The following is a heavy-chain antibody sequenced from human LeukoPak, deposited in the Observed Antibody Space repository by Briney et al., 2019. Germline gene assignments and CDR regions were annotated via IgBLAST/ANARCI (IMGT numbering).Heavy chain of an antibody. Sequence: PGGSLRLSCAASGFTFSNYWMTWVRQTPGKGLEWVANIKQDGSETYYVDSVKGRFTISRDNAKNSLYLQMNSLRNEDTAVYYCARDRSRWEPPFSNWFDGWGQGTLVTVSS. V-gene: IGHV3-7*01. J-gene: IGHJ5*02. D-gene: IGHD1-26*01. CDR3: ARDRSRWEPPFSNWFDG. CDR2: IKQDGSET. CDR1: GFTFSNYW.